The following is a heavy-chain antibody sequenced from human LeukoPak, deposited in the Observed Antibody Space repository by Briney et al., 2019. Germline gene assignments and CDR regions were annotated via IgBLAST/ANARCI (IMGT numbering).Heavy chain of an antibody. Sequence: ASVKVSCKASGYTFTSYDINWVRQATGQELEWMGWMNPNSGNTGYAQKFQGRVTMTRNTSISTAYMELSSLRSEDTAVYYCARYYDFWSGYYGYWGQGTLVTVSS. CDR1: GYTFTSYD. V-gene: IGHV1-8*01. CDR3: ARYYDFWSGYYGY. CDR2: MNPNSGNT. J-gene: IGHJ4*02. D-gene: IGHD3-3*01.